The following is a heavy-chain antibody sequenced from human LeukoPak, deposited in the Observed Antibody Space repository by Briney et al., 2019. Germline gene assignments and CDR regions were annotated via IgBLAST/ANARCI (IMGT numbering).Heavy chain of an antibody. V-gene: IGHV3-23*01. CDR3: AKEERITMVRGVIIPIDY. Sequence: GGSLRLSCAASGFTFSSYGMSWVRQAPGKGLEWVSAISGSGGSTYYADSVKGRFTISRDNAKNSLYLQMNSLRAEDTAVYYCAKEERITMVRGVIIPIDYWGQGTLVTVSS. CDR2: ISGSGGST. J-gene: IGHJ4*02. CDR1: GFTFSSYG. D-gene: IGHD3-10*01.